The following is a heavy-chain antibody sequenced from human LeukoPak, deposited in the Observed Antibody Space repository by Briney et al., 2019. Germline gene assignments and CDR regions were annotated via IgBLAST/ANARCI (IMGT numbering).Heavy chain of an antibody. CDR3: ARHSHYDFWSGYYPWFDP. J-gene: IGHJ5*02. CDR1: GGSISSSSYY. D-gene: IGHD3-3*01. V-gene: IGHV4-39*01. Sequence: SQTLSLTCTVSGGSISSSSYYWGWIRQPPGKGLEWIGSIYYSGSTYYNPSLKSRVTISVDTSKNQFSLKLSSVTAADTAVYYCARHSHYDFWSGYYPWFDPWGQGTLVTVSS. CDR2: IYYSGST.